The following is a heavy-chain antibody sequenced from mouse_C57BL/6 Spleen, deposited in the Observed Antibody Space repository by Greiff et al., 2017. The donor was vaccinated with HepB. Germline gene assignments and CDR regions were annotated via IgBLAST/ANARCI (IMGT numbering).Heavy chain of an antibody. CDR3: ARSPYSNQTFDV. V-gene: IGHV7-3*01. Sequence: DVKLVESGGGLVQPGGSLSLSCAASGFTFTDYYMSWVRQPPGKALEWLGFIRNKANGYTTEYSASVKGRFTISRDNSQSILYLQMNALRAEDSATYYCARSPYSNQTFDVWGTGTTVTVSS. CDR1: GFTFTDYY. J-gene: IGHJ1*03. D-gene: IGHD2-5*01. CDR2: IRNKANGYTT.